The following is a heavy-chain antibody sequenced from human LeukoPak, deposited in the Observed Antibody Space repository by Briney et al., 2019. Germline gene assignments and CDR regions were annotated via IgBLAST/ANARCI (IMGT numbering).Heavy chain of an antibody. V-gene: IGHV4-59*08. J-gene: IGHJ4*02. D-gene: IGHD5-18*01. CDR1: GGSISSYY. CDR3: ARHVRYSYGPDY. Sequence: SETLSLTCTVSGGSISSYYWSWIRQPPGKGLEWIGYIYYSGSTNYNPSLKSRVTISVDTSKNQFSLKLSSVTAADTAVYYCARHVRYSYGPDYWGQGTLVTVSS. CDR2: IYYSGST.